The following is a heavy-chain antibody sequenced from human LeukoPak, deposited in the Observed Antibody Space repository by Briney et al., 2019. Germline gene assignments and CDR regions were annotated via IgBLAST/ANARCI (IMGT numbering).Heavy chain of an antibody. Sequence: GGSLRLSCAASGFTFSSYAMSWVRQAPGKGLEWVSGISWNSGSIGYADSVKGRFTISRDNAKNSLYLQMNSLRAEDTALYYCATAIAVAGLDYYYYGMDVWGQGTTVTVSS. D-gene: IGHD6-19*01. J-gene: IGHJ6*02. CDR1: GFTFSSYA. CDR2: ISWNSGSI. V-gene: IGHV3-9*01. CDR3: ATAIAVAGLDYYYYGMDV.